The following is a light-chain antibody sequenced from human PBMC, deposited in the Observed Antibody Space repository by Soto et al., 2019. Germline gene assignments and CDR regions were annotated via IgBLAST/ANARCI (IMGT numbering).Light chain of an antibody. Sequence: QSVLTHPPSASGAPGQRVTISCSGSSSNIGNDFVYWYHQLPGTAPKLLIYRNNQRPSGVPDRISGSRSGNTASLTISGLQDEDEADYYCSSVTSRFTFGFGTGTQVTVL. J-gene: IGLJ1*01. CDR2: RNN. V-gene: IGLV1-44*01. CDR1: SSNIGNDF. CDR3: SSVTSRFTFG.